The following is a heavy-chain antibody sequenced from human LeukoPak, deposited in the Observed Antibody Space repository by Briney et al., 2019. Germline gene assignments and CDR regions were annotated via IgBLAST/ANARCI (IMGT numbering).Heavy chain of an antibody. D-gene: IGHD6-19*01. V-gene: IGHV3-33*01. Sequence: PGRSLRLSCAASGFTFSSYGMHWVRQAPGKGLEWVAVIWYDGSNKYYADSVKGRFTISRDNSKNTLYLQMNSLRAEDTAVYYWARSYSSGWSERSYFDYWGQGTLVTSPQ. J-gene: IGHJ4*02. CDR2: IWYDGSNK. CDR1: GFTFSSYG. CDR3: ARSYSSGWSERSYFDY.